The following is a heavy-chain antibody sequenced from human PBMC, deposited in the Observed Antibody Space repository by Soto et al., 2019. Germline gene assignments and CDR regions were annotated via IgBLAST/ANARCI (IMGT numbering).Heavy chain of an antibody. CDR1: GFTFSSYA. J-gene: IGHJ4*02. CDR3: AKDGRDNCNDADYCDY. V-gene: IGHV3-23*01. D-gene: IGHD1-20*01. CDR2: ISGSGGSA. Sequence: VQLLESGGGLVQPGGSLRLSCAASGFTFSSYAMTWVRQAPGKGLAWVSTISGSGGSAYYADSVKGRFTISRDNSKNALYLQMNSLRAEDTAVYYCAKDGRDNCNDADYCDYWGQGTLVAVSS.